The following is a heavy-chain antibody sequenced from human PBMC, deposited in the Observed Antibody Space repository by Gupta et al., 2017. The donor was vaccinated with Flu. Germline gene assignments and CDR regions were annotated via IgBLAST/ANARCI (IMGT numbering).Heavy chain of an antibody. V-gene: IGHV3-53*01. Sequence: QAPGKGLEWVSVVHSGGSTFYPDSVKGRFTISRDNSKNTVYLQMNSLRAEDTAVYYCARDREKGGFAELFVYWGQGTLVTVSS. CDR2: VHSGGST. CDR3: ARDREKGGFAELFVY. D-gene: IGHD3-10*01. J-gene: IGHJ4*02.